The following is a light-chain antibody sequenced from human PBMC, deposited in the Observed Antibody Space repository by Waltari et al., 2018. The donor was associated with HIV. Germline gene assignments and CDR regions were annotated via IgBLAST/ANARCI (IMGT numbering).Light chain of an antibody. Sequence: SDLTQPASVSGFLGQSITISCTGGDSDFGLYNFISWYQQQPGEVPKLLRYEVGTRASGIPGRFSGSKSGNTASLTITGLQIEDEGLYYCASYTADDTVLFGGGTTVTVL. J-gene: IGLJ2*01. CDR1: DSDFGLYNF. CDR3: ASYTADDTVL. CDR2: EVG. V-gene: IGLV2-14*01.